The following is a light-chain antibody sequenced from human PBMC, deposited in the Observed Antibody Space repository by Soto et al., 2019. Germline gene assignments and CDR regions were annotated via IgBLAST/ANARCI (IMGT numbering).Light chain of an antibody. Sequence: QSALTQPPSVSGTPGQRVSISCSGDSSTFANNYVHWYQQVPGAAPKLLMYRTDQRPSGVPERFSGSKSGTSASLTISGLRPEDEAQYYCAAYTRNWHGPVFGGGTKVTVL. J-gene: IGLJ2*01. CDR1: SSTFANNY. CDR3: AAYTRNWHGPV. V-gene: IGLV1-47*01. CDR2: RTD.